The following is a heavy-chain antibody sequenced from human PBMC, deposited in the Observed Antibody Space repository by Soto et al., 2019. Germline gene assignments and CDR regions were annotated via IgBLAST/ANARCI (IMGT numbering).Heavy chain of an antibody. CDR3: ARDAALPGEADRFDY. D-gene: IGHD2-15*01. Sequence: PGGSLRLSCSTSGFTFGDYAMTWVRQAPGKGLEWVGFIKSKAYGETTEYAASVKGRFTISRDDSKSIVYLQMDSLKTEDTAVYYCARDAALPGEADRFDYWGQGALVTVSS. V-gene: IGHV3-49*04. CDR2: IKSKAYGETT. J-gene: IGHJ4*02. CDR1: GFTFGDYA.